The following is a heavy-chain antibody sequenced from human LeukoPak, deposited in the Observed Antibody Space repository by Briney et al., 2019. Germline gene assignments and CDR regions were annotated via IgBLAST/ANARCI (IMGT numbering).Heavy chain of an antibody. J-gene: IGHJ4*02. CDR3: ARDRPDWGLVSDY. D-gene: IGHD7-27*01. V-gene: IGHV3-66*01. Sequence: GGSLRLSCAASGFTVSNNYMSWVRQAPGKGLEWVSVIYTGGSTYYAESVRDRFTISRDKSKNTLYLQMNTLRAEDTAVYYCARDRPDWGLVSDYWGQGTLVTVSS. CDR2: IYTGGST. CDR1: GFTVSNNY.